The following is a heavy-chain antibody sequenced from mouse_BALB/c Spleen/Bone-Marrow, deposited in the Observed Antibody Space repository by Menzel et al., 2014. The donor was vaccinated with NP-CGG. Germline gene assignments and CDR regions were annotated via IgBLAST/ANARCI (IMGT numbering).Heavy chain of an antibody. V-gene: IGHV1-14*01. CDR3: ARSRNYRYDGKYAMDY. J-gene: IGHJ4*01. CDR1: GYTFTSYV. D-gene: IGHD2-14*01. CDR2: IHPYNDGT. Sequence: VQLQKSGPDLVKTGASVKMSCKASGYTFTSYVIHWVKQKPGQGLEWIGYIHPYNDGTRYTEKFKGKATLTSDNSSSTAYMELSSLTSEDAAVYYCARSRNYRYDGKYAMDYCGQGATATVSS.